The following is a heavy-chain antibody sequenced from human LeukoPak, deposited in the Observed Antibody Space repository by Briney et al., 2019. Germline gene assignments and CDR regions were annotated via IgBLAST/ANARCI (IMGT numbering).Heavy chain of an antibody. CDR3: ARAPDYYDSSGHYQTDFDY. Sequence: GGSLRLSCAASGFTFTGYAMTWVRQAPGKGLEWVSSISSSRSDIYCADSGRGRFTISRDNAKNSLYLQMNSLRAEDTAVYYCARAPDYYDSSGHYQTDFDYWGQGTLVTVSS. CDR2: ISSSRSDI. CDR1: GFTFTGYA. D-gene: IGHD3-22*01. V-gene: IGHV3-21*01. J-gene: IGHJ4*02.